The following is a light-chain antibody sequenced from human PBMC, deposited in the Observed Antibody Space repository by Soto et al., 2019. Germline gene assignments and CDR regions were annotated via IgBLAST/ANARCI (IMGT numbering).Light chain of an antibody. Sequence: EIVLTQSPGTLSLSPGERVTLSCRASQSVSNNYLAWLQQKPGQAPRLLIYGASTRATGIPDRFSGSGSGTDFTLTISRLEPEDFAVYYCQQYGSSPYTFGQGTKLEIK. CDR3: QQYGSSPYT. CDR1: QSVSNNY. J-gene: IGKJ2*01. V-gene: IGKV3-20*01. CDR2: GAS.